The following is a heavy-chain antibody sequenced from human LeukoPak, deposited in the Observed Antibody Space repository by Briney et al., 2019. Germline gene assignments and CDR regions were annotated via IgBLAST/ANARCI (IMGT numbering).Heavy chain of an antibody. Sequence: GGSLRLSCAASGFTFSSHAMHLVGQTPGEGLEWVAVISYDGSHKYYADSVKGRFTISRDNSKNTVYLQMDSLRAEDTTVYYCARRGTSYGSGSYRAFDIWGQGTMVTVSS. CDR2: ISYDGSHK. J-gene: IGHJ3*02. V-gene: IGHV3-30*04. D-gene: IGHD3-10*01. CDR3: ARRGTSYGSGSYRAFDI. CDR1: GFTFSSHA.